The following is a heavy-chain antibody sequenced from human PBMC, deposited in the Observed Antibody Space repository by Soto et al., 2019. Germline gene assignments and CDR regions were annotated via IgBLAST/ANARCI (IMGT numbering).Heavy chain of an antibody. Sequence: GGSLRLSCAASGFTFSTYWMHWVRQAPGKGLEWISYLSSSKTYIWYADSVKGRFTISRDNAKNSLSLQMNSLRDEDTAVYYCVRDSGWAFDIWGLGTMVTVSS. CDR1: GFTFSTYW. V-gene: IGHV3-48*02. D-gene: IGHD6-19*01. CDR2: LSSSKTYI. CDR3: VRDSGWAFDI. J-gene: IGHJ3*02.